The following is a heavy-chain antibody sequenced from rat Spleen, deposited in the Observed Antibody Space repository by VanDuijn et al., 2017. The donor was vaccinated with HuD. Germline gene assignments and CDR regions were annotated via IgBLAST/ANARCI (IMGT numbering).Heavy chain of an antibody. V-gene: IGHV2-30*01. J-gene: IGHJ3*01. CDR3: ARDENGYTYLWFAY. CDR2: IWTGGNT. Sequence: QVQLKESGPGLVQPSQTLSLTCTVSGFSLTSYNVHWVRQSTGKGLEWLGLIWTGGNTAYNSALKSRLTFSRDTSKSQVVLKMNSLQTEDTATYYCARDENGYTYLWFAYWGQGTLVTVSS. CDR1: GFSLTSYN. D-gene: IGHD1-4*01.